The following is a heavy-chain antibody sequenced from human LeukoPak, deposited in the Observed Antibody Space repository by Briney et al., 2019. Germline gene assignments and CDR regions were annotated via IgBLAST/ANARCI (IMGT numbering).Heavy chain of an antibody. J-gene: IGHJ6*02. V-gene: IGHV3-7*03. Sequence: GGCLRLSCAASGFSFSSYWMSWVRQAPGKGLEWVANIKQDGSEKYYVDSVKGRFTISRDNAKNSLYLQMNSLRAEDTAVYYCARSVTSGTYYYYYGMDVWGQGTTVTVSS. CDR1: GFSFSSYW. D-gene: IGHD1-1*01. CDR3: ARSVTSGTYYYYYGMDV. CDR2: IKQDGSEK.